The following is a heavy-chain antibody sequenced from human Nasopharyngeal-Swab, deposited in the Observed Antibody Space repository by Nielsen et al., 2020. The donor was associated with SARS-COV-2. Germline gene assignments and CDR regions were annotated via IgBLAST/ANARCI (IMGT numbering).Heavy chain of an antibody. V-gene: IGHV3-74*01. CDR3: ARHGGGWNDAFLDY. Sequence: GESLKISCAASGFSFSTYWMHWVRQVPGKGLVWLSQINSDGSNITYADPVKGRFTISRDNSKSTLYLQMNSLKDEDTAVYYCARHGGGWNDAFLDYWGQGTLVTVSS. J-gene: IGHJ4*02. D-gene: IGHD1-1*01. CDR1: GFSFSTYW. CDR2: INSDGSNI.